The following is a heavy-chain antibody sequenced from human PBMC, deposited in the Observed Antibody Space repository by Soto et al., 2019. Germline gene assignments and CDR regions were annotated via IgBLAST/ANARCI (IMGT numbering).Heavy chain of an antibody. CDR2: INPSSGST. Sequence: QVQLVQSGAEVRKPGASVKVSCKASGYTFTNYYIHWVRQAPGQGLEWMGIINPSSGSTSYAQKFQGRVTMTRDTSTSTVYMELSSLRSEDTAVYYCAREVERGSSYGYLEYWGQGTLVIVSS. D-gene: IGHD5-18*01. CDR3: AREVERGSSYGYLEY. V-gene: IGHV1-46*01. CDR1: GYTFTNYY. J-gene: IGHJ4*02.